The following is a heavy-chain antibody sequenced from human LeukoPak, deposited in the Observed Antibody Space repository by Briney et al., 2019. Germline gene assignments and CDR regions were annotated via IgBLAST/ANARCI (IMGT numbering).Heavy chain of an antibody. V-gene: IGHV4-4*07. J-gene: IGHJ6*02. Sequence: SETLSLTCTVSGGSVSSYYWSWIRQPAGKGLEWIGRMYISGSTDYNPSLKSRVTMSLDTSKNQLSLKLISVTAADTALYYCARDLLNGMDVWGQGTTVTISS. CDR3: ARDLLNGMDV. CDR1: GGSVSSYY. D-gene: IGHD3-9*01. CDR2: MYISGST.